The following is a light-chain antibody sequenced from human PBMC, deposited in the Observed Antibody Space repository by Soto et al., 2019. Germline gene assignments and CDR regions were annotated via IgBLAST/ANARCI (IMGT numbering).Light chain of an antibody. J-gene: IGKJ4*01. V-gene: IGKV3-20*01. CDR2: DVS. CDR1: QSVGNNY. CDR3: QQYGSTPLT. Sequence: EIVLTQSPGTLSLSPGERATLSCRASQSVGNNYLAWYQQKPVQAPRFLIYDVSSRATGIPDRFSGSGSGTDFTLTISRLEPEDFAVYYCQQYGSTPLTFGGGTKVEIK.